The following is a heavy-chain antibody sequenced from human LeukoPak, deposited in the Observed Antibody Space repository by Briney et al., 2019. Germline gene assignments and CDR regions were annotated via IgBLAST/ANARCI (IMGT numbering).Heavy chain of an antibody. CDR3: TRRSVVVPAANSPHYYYYYMDV. J-gene: IGHJ6*03. Sequence: GGSLTLSCAASGFTFSGSAMHWVRQASGKGLEWVGRIRSKANSYATAYAASVKGRFTISRDDSKNTAYLQMNSLKTEDTAVYYCTRRSVVVPAANSPHYYYYYMDVWGKGTTVTVSS. D-gene: IGHD2-2*01. V-gene: IGHV3-73*01. CDR1: GFTFSGSA. CDR2: IRSKANSYAT.